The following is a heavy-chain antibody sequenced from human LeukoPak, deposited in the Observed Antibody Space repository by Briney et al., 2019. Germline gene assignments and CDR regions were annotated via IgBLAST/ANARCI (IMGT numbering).Heavy chain of an antibody. D-gene: IGHD6-13*01. CDR3: AKAHSISWPYAFDS. CDR2: ISGNGGRT. V-gene: IGHV3-23*01. CDR1: GFTFSNYA. J-gene: IGHJ4*02. Sequence: GGSLRLSCAASGFTFSNYAMAWVRQAPGKGLEWVSAISGNGGRTYSADSVQGRFTISRDNSKNTVYLQMDNLRAEDSAMYYCAKAHSISWPYAFDSWGQGTLVTVAS.